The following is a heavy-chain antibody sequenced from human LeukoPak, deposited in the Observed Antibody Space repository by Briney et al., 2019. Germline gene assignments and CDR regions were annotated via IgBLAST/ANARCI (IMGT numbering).Heavy chain of an antibody. CDR3: ARVRYCSGGSCYAFVAFDI. CDR2: MNPNSGNT. V-gene: IGHV1-8*01. Sequence: GASVNVSCKASGYTFTSYDINWVRQATGQGLEWMGWMNPNSGNTGYAQKFQGRGTMTRNTSISTDYMELSSLRSEDTAVYYCARVRYCSGGSCYAFVAFDIWGQGTMVTVSS. CDR1: GYTFTSYD. J-gene: IGHJ3*02. D-gene: IGHD2-15*01.